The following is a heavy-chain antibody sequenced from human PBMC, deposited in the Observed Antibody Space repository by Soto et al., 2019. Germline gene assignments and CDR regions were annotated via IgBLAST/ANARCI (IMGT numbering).Heavy chain of an antibody. V-gene: IGHV4-30-2*01. CDR3: ARGREFDS. J-gene: IGHJ4*02. Sequence: SETLSLTCAVSGGSLTSGTYSWNWIRQPPGKGLEWIGYILPSGTTYYNPSLKSRVSISIDVSKNQFSLNLRSLTAADTAVYYCARGREFDSWGQGTLVNVS. CDR1: GGSLTSGTYS. CDR2: ILPSGTT.